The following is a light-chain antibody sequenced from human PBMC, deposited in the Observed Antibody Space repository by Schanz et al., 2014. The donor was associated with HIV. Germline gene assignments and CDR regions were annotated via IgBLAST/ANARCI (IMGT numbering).Light chain of an antibody. CDR1: QSISGW. J-gene: IGKJ1*01. Sequence: DIQMTQSPSTLSASVGDRITITCRASQSISGWLAWYQQKPGEAPNLLISEASTLKSGVPSRFSGGGSGTEFTLTIINVQPDDSDTYYCHQYATSAWTFGQGTKVEIK. CDR3: HQYATSAWT. CDR2: EAS. V-gene: IGKV1-5*03.